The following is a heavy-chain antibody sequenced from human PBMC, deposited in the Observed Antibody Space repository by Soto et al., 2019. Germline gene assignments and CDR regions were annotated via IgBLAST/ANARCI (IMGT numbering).Heavy chain of an antibody. J-gene: IGHJ3*02. CDR1: GYTFTSYA. CDR3: AGPKTIAVAGFAAFDI. V-gene: IGHV1-3*01. Sequence: GASVKVSCKASGYTFTSYAMHWVRQAPGQRLEWMGWINAGNGNTKYSQKFQGRVTITRDTSASTAYMELSSLRSEDTAVYYCAGPKTIAVAGFAAFDIWGQGTMVTVSS. CDR2: INAGNGNT. D-gene: IGHD6-19*01.